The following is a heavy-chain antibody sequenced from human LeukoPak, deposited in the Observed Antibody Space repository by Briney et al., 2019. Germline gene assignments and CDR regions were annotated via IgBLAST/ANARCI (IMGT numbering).Heavy chain of an antibody. CDR1: GYSFTSYW. J-gene: IGHJ3*02. D-gene: IGHD3-22*01. V-gene: IGHV5-51*01. CDR2: IYPGDSDT. CDR3: ARQHPSDPNYYDSRGADAFDI. Sequence: GESLKISCKGSGYSFTSYWIGWVRQMPGKGLEWMGIIYPGDSDTSYSPSFQGQVTISADKSISTAYLQWSSLKASDTAMYYCARQHPSDPNYYDSRGADAFDIWGQGTMVTVSS.